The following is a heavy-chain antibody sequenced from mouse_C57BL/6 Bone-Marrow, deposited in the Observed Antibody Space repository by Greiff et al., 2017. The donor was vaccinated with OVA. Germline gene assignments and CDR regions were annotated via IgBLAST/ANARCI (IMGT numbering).Heavy chain of an antibody. D-gene: IGHD1-1*01. CDR2: ISDGGSYT. J-gene: IGHJ4*01. Sequence: EVMLVESGGGLVKPGGSLKLSCAASGFTFSSYAMSWVRQTPEKRLEWVATISDGGSYTYYPDNVKGRFTISRDNAKNNLYLQMSHLKSEDTARYYCARDYGSPYYAMDYWGQGTSVTVSS. CDR3: ARDYGSPYYAMDY. CDR1: GFTFSSYA. V-gene: IGHV5-4*01.